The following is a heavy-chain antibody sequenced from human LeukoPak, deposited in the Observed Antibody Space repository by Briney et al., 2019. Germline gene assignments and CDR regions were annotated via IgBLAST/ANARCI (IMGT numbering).Heavy chain of an antibody. J-gene: IGHJ5*02. CDR1: GFTFSSYA. Sequence: GGSLRLSCAASGFTFSSYAMHWVRQAPGKGLEWVAVISYDGSNKYYADSVKGRFTISRDNSKNTLYLQMNSLRSEDTAVYYCARDNSLQDMAWWFDPWGQGTLVIVSS. V-gene: IGHV3-30*04. D-gene: IGHD5-24*01. CDR2: ISYDGSNK. CDR3: ARDNSLQDMAWWFDP.